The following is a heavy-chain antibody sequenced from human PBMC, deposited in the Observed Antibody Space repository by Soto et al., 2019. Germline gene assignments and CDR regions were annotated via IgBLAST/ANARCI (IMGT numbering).Heavy chain of an antibody. V-gene: IGHV5-10-1*01. CDR3: ARLLPDDEYSYGSYYFDY. J-gene: IGHJ4*02. D-gene: IGHD5-18*01. CDR1: GYSFTSYW. CDR2: IDPSDSYT. Sequence: PGESLKISCKGSGYSFTSYWISWVRQMPGKGLEWMGRIDPSDSYTNYSPSFQGHVTISADKSISTAYLQWSSLKASDTAMYYCARLLPDDEYSYGSYYFDYWGQGTLVTVSS.